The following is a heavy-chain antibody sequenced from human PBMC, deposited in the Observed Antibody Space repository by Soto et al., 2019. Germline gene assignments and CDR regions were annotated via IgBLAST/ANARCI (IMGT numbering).Heavy chain of an antibody. CDR3: AKRSDHYYDSTFFDY. CDR1: GFTSSSYA. V-gene: IGHV3-23*01. J-gene: IGHJ4*02. Sequence: EVQLLESGGGLVQPGGSLRLSCGASGFTSSSYAMSWVRQAPGKGLEWVSAISGSGGSTYYADSVKGRFTISRDNSKNTLYLQMNSLRAEDTAVYYCAKRSDHYYDSTFFDYWGQGTLVTVSS. CDR2: ISGSGGST. D-gene: IGHD3-22*01.